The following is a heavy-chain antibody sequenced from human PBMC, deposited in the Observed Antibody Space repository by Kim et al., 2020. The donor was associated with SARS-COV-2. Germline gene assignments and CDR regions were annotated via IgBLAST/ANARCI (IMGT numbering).Heavy chain of an antibody. Sequence: RVTISEDTSKNQFSLKLSSVTAADTAVYYCARLKVSGYDWRSYYYYGMDVWGQGTTVTVSS. J-gene: IGHJ6*02. CDR3: ARLKVSGYDWRSYYYYGMDV. D-gene: IGHD5-12*01. V-gene: IGHV4-39*01.